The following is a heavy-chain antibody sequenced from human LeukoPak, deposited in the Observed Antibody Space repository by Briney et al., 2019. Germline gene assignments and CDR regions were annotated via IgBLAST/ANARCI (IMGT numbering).Heavy chain of an antibody. Sequence: ASVKVSCKASGGTFSSYAISWVRQAPGQGLEWMGWISAYNGNTNYAQKLQGRVTMTTDTSTSTAYMELRSLRSDDTAVYYCARVIAYCGGDCYHYWGQGTLVTVSS. D-gene: IGHD2-21*02. CDR1: GGTFSSYA. J-gene: IGHJ4*02. CDR2: ISAYNGNT. V-gene: IGHV1-18*01. CDR3: ARVIAYCGGDCYHY.